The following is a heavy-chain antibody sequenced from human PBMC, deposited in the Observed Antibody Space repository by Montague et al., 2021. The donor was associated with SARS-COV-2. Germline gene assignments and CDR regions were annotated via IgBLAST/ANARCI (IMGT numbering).Heavy chain of an antibody. D-gene: IGHD3-10*01. Sequence: SLRLSCAASGFTFSSYDMHWVRQATGKGLEWVSAIGTAGDTYYPXXVMGRFTISRENAKNSLYLQMNSLRAGDTATYYCARGRYYGSGSYYNDHWGQGTLVTVSS. V-gene: IGHV3-13*04. J-gene: IGHJ5*02. CDR1: GFTFSSYD. CDR2: IGTAGDT. CDR3: ARGRYYGSGSYYNDH.